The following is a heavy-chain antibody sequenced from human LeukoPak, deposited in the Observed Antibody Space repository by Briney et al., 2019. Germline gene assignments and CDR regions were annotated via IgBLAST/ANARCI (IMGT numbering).Heavy chain of an antibody. CDR2: IYHSGST. CDR1: GYSISSGYY. V-gene: IGHV4-38-2*02. CDR3: ARDFPGDWFDP. Sequence: PSETLSLTCAVSGYSISSGYYWGWIRQPPGKGLEWMGSIYHSGSTYYNPSLKSRVTISVDTSKNQLSLKLSSVTAADTAVYYCARDFPGDWFDPWGQGTLVTVSS. J-gene: IGHJ5*02.